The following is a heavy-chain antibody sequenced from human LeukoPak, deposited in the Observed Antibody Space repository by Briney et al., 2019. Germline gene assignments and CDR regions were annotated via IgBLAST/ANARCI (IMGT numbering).Heavy chain of an antibody. D-gene: IGHD1-26*01. Sequence: QSGGSLRLSCAASGFTVRSNYMSWVRQAPGKGLEWVSVIYSGGSTYYADSVKGRITISRDNSKNTLYLQMNSLRAADTAVYYCARDRGGSYFDYWGQGTLVTVSS. J-gene: IGHJ4*02. CDR2: IYSGGST. CDR3: ARDRGGSYFDY. V-gene: IGHV3-66*02. CDR1: GFTVRSNY.